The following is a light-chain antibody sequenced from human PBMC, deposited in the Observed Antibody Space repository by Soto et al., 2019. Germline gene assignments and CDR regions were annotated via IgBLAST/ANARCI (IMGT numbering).Light chain of an antibody. J-gene: IGKJ1*01. CDR1: QSISSW. CDR2: DAS. CDR3: EQYNSYSWT. Sequence: DIQMTQSPSTLSASVGDRVTITCRASQSISSWLAWYQQKPGTAPKLLIYDASTLESGVPSRFRGSGSGTEFTLTISSLQPDDFATHYCEQYNSYSWTFGQGTKVDIK. V-gene: IGKV1-5*01.